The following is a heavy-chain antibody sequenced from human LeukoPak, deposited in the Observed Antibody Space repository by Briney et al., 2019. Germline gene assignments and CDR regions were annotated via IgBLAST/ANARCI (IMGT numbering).Heavy chain of an antibody. CDR1: GGSITSGSYY. V-gene: IGHV4-61*02. Sequence: PSQTLSLTCTVSGGSITSGSYYWNWIRQPAGKGLEWIGGIYASGSTKYNPSLKSRVTISVDTSKNQFSLKLSSVTTADTAVYYCARGPDYSSYLDYWGQGTLVTVSS. J-gene: IGHJ4*02. CDR3: ARGPDYSSYLDY. D-gene: IGHD4-11*01. CDR2: IYASGST.